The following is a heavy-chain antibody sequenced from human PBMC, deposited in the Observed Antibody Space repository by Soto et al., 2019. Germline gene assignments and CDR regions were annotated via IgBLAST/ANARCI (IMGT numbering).Heavy chain of an antibody. CDR1: GYTFTSYD. V-gene: IGHV1-8*01. Sequence: HVQLVQSGAEVKKPGASVKVSCKASGYTFTSYDINWVRQATGQGLEWMGWMNPNSGNTGYAQKFQGRVTMTRNTSTTTAYTDLSSLTSEESAVYYCASWPDRYYYYGMDVWGQGTTVTVSS. CDR3: ASWPDRYYYYGMDV. CDR2: MNPNSGNT. J-gene: IGHJ6*02. D-gene: IGHD3-22*01.